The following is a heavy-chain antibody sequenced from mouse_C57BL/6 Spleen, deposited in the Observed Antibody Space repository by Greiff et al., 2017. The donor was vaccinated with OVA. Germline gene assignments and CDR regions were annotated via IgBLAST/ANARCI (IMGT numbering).Heavy chain of an antibody. J-gene: IGHJ3*01. CDR1: GYTFTSYW. Sequence: QVQLQQPGAELVMPGASVKLSCKASGYTFTSYWMHWVKQRPGQGLEWIGEIDPSDSYTNYNQKFKGKSTLTVDKSSSTAYMQLSSLTSEDSAVYYGARGGGYPRAWFAYWGQGTLVTVSA. CDR3: ARGGGYPRAWFAY. V-gene: IGHV1-69*01. CDR2: IDPSDSYT. D-gene: IGHD2-2*01.